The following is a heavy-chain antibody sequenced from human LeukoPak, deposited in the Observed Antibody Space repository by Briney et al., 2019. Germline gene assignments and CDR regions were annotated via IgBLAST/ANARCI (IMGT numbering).Heavy chain of an antibody. Sequence: PSETLSLTCAAYGGSFSGYYWSWIRQPPGKGLEWIGEINHSGSTNYNPSLKSRVPISVDTSKTQFSLTLCSVTAADTAVYYCARRGPRIIAAAGIGRWFDPWGQGTLVTVYS. CDR1: GGSFSGYY. V-gene: IGHV4-34*01. J-gene: IGHJ5*02. CDR3: ARRGPRIIAAAGIGRWFDP. CDR2: INHSGST. D-gene: IGHD6-13*01.